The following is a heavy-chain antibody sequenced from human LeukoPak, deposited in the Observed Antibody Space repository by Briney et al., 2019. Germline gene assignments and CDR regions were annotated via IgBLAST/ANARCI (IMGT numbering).Heavy chain of an antibody. CDR3: AREGGTYYDFWSAPRAFDI. CDR1: GGSISSGSYY. D-gene: IGHD3-3*01. V-gene: IGHV4-61*02. CDR2: IYTSGST. J-gene: IGHJ3*02. Sequence: SETLSLTCTVSGGSISSGSYYWSWIRQPAGKGLEWIGRIYTSGSTYYNPSLKSRVTISVDTSKNQFSLKLSSVTAADTAVYYCAREGGTYYDFWSAPRAFDIWGQGTMVTVSS.